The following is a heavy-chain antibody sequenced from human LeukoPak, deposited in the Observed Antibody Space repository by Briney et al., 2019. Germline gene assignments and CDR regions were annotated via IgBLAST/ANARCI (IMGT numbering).Heavy chain of an antibody. J-gene: IGHJ4*02. Sequence: PSETLSLTCAVSGGSISSGGYSWSWIRQPPGKGLEWIGYIYHSGSTYYNPSLKSRVTISVDRSKNQFSLKLSSVTAADTAVYYCARSEEGCFDYWGQGTLVTVSS. CDR3: ARSEEGCFDY. CDR2: IYHSGST. V-gene: IGHV4-30-2*01. CDR1: GGSISSGGYS.